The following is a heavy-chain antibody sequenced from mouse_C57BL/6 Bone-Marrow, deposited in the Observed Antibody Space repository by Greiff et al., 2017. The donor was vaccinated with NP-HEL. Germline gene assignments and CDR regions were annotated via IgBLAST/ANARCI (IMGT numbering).Heavy chain of an antibody. V-gene: IGHV1-81*01. J-gene: IGHJ1*03. Sequence: VKLMESGAELARPGASVTLSCKASGYTFTSYGISWVKQRTGQGLEWIGEIYPRSGNTYYNEKFKGKATLTADKSSSTAYMELRSLTSEDSAVYFCARSPFTPYWYFDVWGTGTTVTVSS. CDR2: IYPRSGNT. D-gene: IGHD1-1*01. CDR1: GYTFTSYG. CDR3: ARSPFTPYWYFDV.